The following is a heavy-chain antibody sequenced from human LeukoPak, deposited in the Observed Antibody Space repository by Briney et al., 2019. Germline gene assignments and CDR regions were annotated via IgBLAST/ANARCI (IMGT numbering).Heavy chain of an antibody. CDR3: AKDRSLAGISYYHYYMDV. J-gene: IGHJ6*03. Sequence: GGSLRLSCAASGFTFSDYYMSWLRQAPGKGREGVSYISSSGSNIYYADSVKGRFTIYRDNCKNKLYMKRKRLRADDTAVYYCAKDRSLAGISYYHYYMDVWGKGTTVTISS. CDR1: GFTFSDYY. V-gene: IGHV3-11*04. D-gene: IGHD6-19*01. CDR2: ISSSGSNI.